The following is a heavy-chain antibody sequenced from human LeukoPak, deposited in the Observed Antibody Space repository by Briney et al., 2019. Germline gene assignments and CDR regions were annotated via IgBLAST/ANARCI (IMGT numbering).Heavy chain of an antibody. Sequence: PSETLSLTCAVYGGSFSNYYWGWIRQPPGKGLEWIGEINHSGRTNYNSSLKSRVTISVDTSKNQFSLKLSSVTAADTAVYYCARTGSTVTMLYPFDHWGQGTLVTVSS. CDR3: ARTGSTVTMLYPFDH. CDR1: GGSFSNYY. CDR2: INHSGRT. D-gene: IGHD4-17*01. V-gene: IGHV4-34*01. J-gene: IGHJ4*02.